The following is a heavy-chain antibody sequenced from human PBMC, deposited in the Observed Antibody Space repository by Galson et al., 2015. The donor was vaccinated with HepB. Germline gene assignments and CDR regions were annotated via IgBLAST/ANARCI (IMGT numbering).Heavy chain of an antibody. D-gene: IGHD6-19*01. J-gene: IGHJ6*04. Sequence: SVKVSCKASGYTFTGYYMHWVRQAPGQGLEWMGWINPNSGGTNYAQKFQGRVTMTRDTSISTAYMELSRLRSDDTAVYYCARDRGGVSSGYGMDVWGKGTTVTVSS. CDR3: ARDRGGVSSGYGMDV. CDR1: GYTFTGYY. CDR2: INPNSGGT. V-gene: IGHV1-2*02.